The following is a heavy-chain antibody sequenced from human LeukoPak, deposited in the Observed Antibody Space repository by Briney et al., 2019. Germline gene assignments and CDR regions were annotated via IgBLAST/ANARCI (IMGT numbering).Heavy chain of an antibody. CDR1: GGSTSSYY. D-gene: IGHD6-6*01. J-gene: IGHJ6*02. CDR2: IYYSGST. Sequence: SETLSLTRSVSGGSTSSYYWSWIRQPPGNGLEWIGYIYYSGSTNYNPSLKSRVTISVDTSKNQFSLKLSSVTAADTAVYYCARGGGSSLSYYYYYGMDVWGQGATVTVSS. V-gene: IGHV4-59*08. CDR3: ARGGGSSLSYYYYYGMDV.